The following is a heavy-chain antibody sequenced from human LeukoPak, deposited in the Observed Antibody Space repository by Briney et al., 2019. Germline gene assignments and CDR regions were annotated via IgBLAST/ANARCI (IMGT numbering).Heavy chain of an antibody. D-gene: IGHD3-3*01. CDR1: GYTFTSYD. CDR3: ARGGVVPYPFYVGMDV. J-gene: IGHJ6*02. Sequence: ASVKVSCKASGYTFTSYDINWVRQATGQGLEWMGWMNPNSGNTGYAQKFQGWVTMTRDTSISTAYMELSRLRSDDTAVYYCARGGVVPYPFYVGMDVWGQGTTVTVSS. CDR2: MNPNSGNT. V-gene: IGHV1-8*02.